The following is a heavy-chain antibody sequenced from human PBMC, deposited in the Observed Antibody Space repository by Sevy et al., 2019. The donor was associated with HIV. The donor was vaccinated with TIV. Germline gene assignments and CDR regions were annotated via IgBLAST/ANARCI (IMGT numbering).Heavy chain of an antibody. V-gene: IGHV3-74*01. Sequence: GGSLRLSCKASGFDFSSHWMQWVRQAPGKGLVWVSRMNTDGSSTNYADSVKGRFTISRDNAKNTLYLEMNNLRDEDTALYYCATPRFDFCGPGTLVTVSS. CDR1: GFDFSSHW. J-gene: IGHJ4*02. CDR3: ATPRFDF. CDR2: MNTDGSST.